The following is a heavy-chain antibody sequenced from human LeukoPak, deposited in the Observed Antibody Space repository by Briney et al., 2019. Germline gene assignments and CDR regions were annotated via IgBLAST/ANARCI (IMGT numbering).Heavy chain of an antibody. D-gene: IGHD3-16*01. Sequence: SVKVSCKASGGTFSSYAISWVRQAPGQGLEWMGGIIPIFGTANYAQKFQGRVTITADESTSTAYMELSSLRSEDTAVYYCGQGEVPDYFDYWGQGTLVTVSS. J-gene: IGHJ4*02. CDR3: GQGEVPDYFDY. CDR2: IIPIFGTA. V-gene: IGHV1-69*01. CDR1: GGTFSSYA.